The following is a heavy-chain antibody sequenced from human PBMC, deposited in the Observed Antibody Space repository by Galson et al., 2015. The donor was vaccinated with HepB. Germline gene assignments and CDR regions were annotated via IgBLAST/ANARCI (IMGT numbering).Heavy chain of an antibody. CDR3: ARDRSGRREPQNWFDP. CDR2: INPSGGST. J-gene: IGHJ5*02. D-gene: IGHD1-26*01. V-gene: IGHV1-46*01. Sequence: SVKVSCKASGYTFTSYYMHWVRQAPGQGLEWMGIINPSGGSTSYAQKFQGRVTMTRDTSTGTVYMELSSLRSEDTAVYYCARDRSGRREPQNWFDPWGQGTLVTVSS. CDR1: GYTFTSYY.